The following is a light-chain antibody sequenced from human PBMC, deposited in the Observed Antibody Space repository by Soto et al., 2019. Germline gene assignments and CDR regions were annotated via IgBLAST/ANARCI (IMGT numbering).Light chain of an antibody. V-gene: IGLV2-14*01. CDR2: EVS. J-gene: IGLJ2*01. Sequence: QSVLTQPASVSGSPGQSITISCTGTSSDVGGYNYVSWYQQHPGKAPKLMIYEVSNRPSGVSNRFSGSKSGNTASLTISGLQAEDKADYYCNSYTSSSTVIFGGGTQLTVL. CDR1: SSDVGGYNY. CDR3: NSYTSSSTVI.